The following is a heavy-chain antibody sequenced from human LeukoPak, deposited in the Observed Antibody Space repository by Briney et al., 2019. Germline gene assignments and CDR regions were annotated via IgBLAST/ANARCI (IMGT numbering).Heavy chain of an antibody. CDR1: GFPFSSYG. J-gene: IGHJ6*02. Sequence: GGSLRLSCAASGFPFSSYGMHWVRQAPGKGLEWVARLVYDARSDYANSVKGRFTISRDNSKNTLYLQMNSLRAEDTAVYYCAKDGVAYSQWLEYYGMDVWGQGTTVTVSS. D-gene: IGHD6-19*01. CDR2: LVYDARSD. V-gene: IGHV3-30*02. CDR3: AKDGVAYSQWLEYYGMDV.